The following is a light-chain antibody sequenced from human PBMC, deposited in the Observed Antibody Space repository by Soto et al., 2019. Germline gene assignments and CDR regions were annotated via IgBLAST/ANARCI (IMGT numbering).Light chain of an antibody. CDR2: GAS. Sequence: DIVLTQSPGTLSLSPGERATLSCRASQSVGSSYFAWYQQKPGQAPRLLMYGASKRATGIPARFSGSGSGTAFTLTISRVEPEDSAVYYCQQTFHSPRTFGQGTRLEIK. CDR1: QSVGSSY. CDR3: QQTFHSPRT. V-gene: IGKV3-20*01. J-gene: IGKJ2*01.